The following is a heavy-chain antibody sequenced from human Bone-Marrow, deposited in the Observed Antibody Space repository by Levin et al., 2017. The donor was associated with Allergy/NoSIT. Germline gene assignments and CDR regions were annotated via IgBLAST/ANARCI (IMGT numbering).Heavy chain of an antibody. CDR1: GFTFSTYS. J-gene: IGHJ4*02. CDR2: ITSSSSYI. V-gene: IGHV3-21*01. D-gene: IGHD3-10*01. Sequence: GGSLRLSCAASGFTFSTYSMNWVRQAPGKGLDWVSSITSSSSYIYYADSVKGRFTISRDNAKNSLYLQMNSLRVEDTAVYYCVRDFSALLWFGESSSFDYWGQGTLVTVSS. CDR3: VRDFSALLWFGESSSFDY.